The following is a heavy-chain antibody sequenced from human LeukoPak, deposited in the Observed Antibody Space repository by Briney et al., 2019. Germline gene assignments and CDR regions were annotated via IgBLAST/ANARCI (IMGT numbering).Heavy chain of an antibody. V-gene: IGHV4-59*01. Sequence: SETLSLTCTVSGGSISGYYWSWIRQPPGKGLEWIGYIFYTGSTNFNPSLKSRVTLSVDTSKNQFSLKLTSVTAADTAVYYCARVEYDGISAAGSLDNWGQGRLVTVSS. J-gene: IGHJ4*02. D-gene: IGHD6-13*01. CDR3: ARVEYDGISAAGSLDN. CDR2: IFYTGST. CDR1: GGSISGYY.